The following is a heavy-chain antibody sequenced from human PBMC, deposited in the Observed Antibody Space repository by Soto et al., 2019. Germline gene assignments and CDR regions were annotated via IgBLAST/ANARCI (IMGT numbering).Heavy chain of an antibody. J-gene: IGHJ5*02. CDR1: GGSISSGGYY. V-gene: IGHV4-31*03. Sequence: TLSLTCTVSGGSISSGGYYWSWIRQHPGKGLEWIGYIYYSGSTYYNPSLKSRVTISVDTSKNQFSLKLSSVTAADTAVYYCARGHSVVPGGSNWFDPWGQGTLVTVSS. CDR2: IYYSGST. D-gene: IGHD2-15*01. CDR3: ARGHSVVPGGSNWFDP.